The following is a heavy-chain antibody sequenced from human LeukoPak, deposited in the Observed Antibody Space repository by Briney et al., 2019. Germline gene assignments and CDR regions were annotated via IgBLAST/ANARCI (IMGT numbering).Heavy chain of an antibody. Sequence: ASVTVSFTSSTYISSDFGISWVRLAPGGGLEWMGWVSGDNGQTNYGHKFYGRVTMTMETSTNTASMELRGLRSDDTAIYCCARVYLYTTGWSAAYYYFMDVWGKGTTVSVSS. CDR3: ARVYLYTTGWSAAYYYFMDV. V-gene: IGHV1-18*01. CDR1: TYISSDFG. J-gene: IGHJ6*03. CDR2: VSGDNGQT. D-gene: IGHD3-16*02.